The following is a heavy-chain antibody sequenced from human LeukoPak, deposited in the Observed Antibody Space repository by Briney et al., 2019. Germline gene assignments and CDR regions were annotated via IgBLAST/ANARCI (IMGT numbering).Heavy chain of an antibody. J-gene: IGHJ2*01. CDR1: GYSFTSYW. CDR3: ARRTLSYDILTGYYNGWYFDL. CDR2: IYPGDSDT. Sequence: GESLKISCKGSGYSFTSYWIGWVRQMPGKGLEWMGSIYPGDSDTRYSPSFQGQVTISADKSISTAYLQWSSLKASDTAMYYCARRTLSYDILTGYYNGWYFDLWGRGTLVTVSS. V-gene: IGHV5-51*01. D-gene: IGHD3-9*01.